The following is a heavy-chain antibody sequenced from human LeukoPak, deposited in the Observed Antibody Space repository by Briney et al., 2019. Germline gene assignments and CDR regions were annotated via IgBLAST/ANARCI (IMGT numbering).Heavy chain of an antibody. D-gene: IGHD3-10*01. CDR2: IYYSGST. Sequence: SETLSLTCTVSGGSISSYYWSWIRQPPGKGLEWIGYIYYSGSTNYNPSLKSRVTISVDTSKNQFSLKLSSVTAADTAVCYCARDALYGSGSYYEWFDPWGQGTLVTVSS. CDR1: GGSISSYY. V-gene: IGHV4-59*01. J-gene: IGHJ5*02. CDR3: ARDALYGSGSYYEWFDP.